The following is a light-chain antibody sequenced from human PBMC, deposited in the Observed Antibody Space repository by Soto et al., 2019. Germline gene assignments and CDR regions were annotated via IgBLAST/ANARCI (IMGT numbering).Light chain of an antibody. V-gene: IGLV1-44*01. CDR3: TAWDDSLNGPV. Sequence: QSVLTQPPSASGTPGQRVTISCSGSSSNIGSNSVNWYQQLPGTAPKLLIYNNSLRPSGVPDRFSGSKSGTSASLAISGLQSEDEADYYCTAWDDSLNGPVFAGGTQLT. CDR2: NNS. CDR1: SSNIGSNS. J-gene: IGLJ7*01.